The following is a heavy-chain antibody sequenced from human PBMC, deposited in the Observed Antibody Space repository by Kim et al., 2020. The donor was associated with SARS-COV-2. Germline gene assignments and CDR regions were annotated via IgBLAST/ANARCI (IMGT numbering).Heavy chain of an antibody. CDR1: GGSISSSSYY. J-gene: IGHJ6*02. CDR2: IYYSGST. D-gene: IGHD7-27*01. Sequence: SETLSLTCTVSGGSISSSSYYWGWIRQPPGKGLEWIGSIYYSGSTYYNPSLKSRVTISVDTSKNQFSLKLSSVTAADTAVYYCAKHSAYWGGYYYYGMDVGGQGTTVTVSS. V-gene: IGHV4-39*01. CDR3: AKHSAYWGGYYYYGMDV.